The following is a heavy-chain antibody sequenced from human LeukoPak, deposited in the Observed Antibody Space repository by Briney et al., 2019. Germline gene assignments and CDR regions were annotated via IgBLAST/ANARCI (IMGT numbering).Heavy chain of an antibody. CDR1: GGSISSYY. Sequence: SETLSLTCTVSGGSISSYYWSWIRQPAGRGLEWIGRIYGSGSTNYNPSLKSRVTLSVDTSKSQFSLKLGSVTAADTAVYFCARGQPRVPAAIGWIDLWGQGTLVTVSS. D-gene: IGHD2-2*02. J-gene: IGHJ5*02. CDR3: ARGQPRVPAAIGWIDL. CDR2: IYGSGST. V-gene: IGHV4-4*07.